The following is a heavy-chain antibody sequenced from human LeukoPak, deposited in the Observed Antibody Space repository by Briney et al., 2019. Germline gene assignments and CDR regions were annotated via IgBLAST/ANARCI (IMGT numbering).Heavy chain of an antibody. Sequence: SETLSLTCTVSGYSISSGYYWGWIRQPPGKGLEWIGSIYHSGSTYYNPSLKSRVTISVDTSKNQFSLKLSSVTAADTAVYYCARGSRSRVVATWFDPWGQGTLVTVSS. CDR1: GYSISSGYY. D-gene: IGHD5-12*01. CDR2: IYHSGST. V-gene: IGHV4-38-2*02. CDR3: ARGSRSRVVATWFDP. J-gene: IGHJ5*02.